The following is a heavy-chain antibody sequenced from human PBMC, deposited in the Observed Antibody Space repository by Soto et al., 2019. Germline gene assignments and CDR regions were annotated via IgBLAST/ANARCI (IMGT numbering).Heavy chain of an antibody. CDR3: ARDRANWFDP. J-gene: IGHJ5*02. Sequence: QVQVVESGGGVVQPGRSLRLSCAVSGFTYTNYGMHWVRQAPGKGLEWVAVIWYDGSKKYYADSVEGRFTISRDNSKNTLDLQMNDLRAEDTAVYYCARDRANWFDPWGQGTLVTVSS. CDR2: IWYDGSKK. CDR1: GFTYTNYG. V-gene: IGHV3-33*01.